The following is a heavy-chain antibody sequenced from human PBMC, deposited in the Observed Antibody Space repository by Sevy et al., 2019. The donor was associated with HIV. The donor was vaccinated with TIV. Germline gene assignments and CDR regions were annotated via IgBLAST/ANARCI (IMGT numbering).Heavy chain of an antibody. Sequence: SESLSLTCTVSGGSISSYYCSWIRQPPGKGLERIGYINYSGSTNYNPSLKSRVTISIDTSKNQFSLKLTSVTAADTAVYYCARDPITVAPYFDYWSQGTLVHVSS. CDR2: INYSGST. V-gene: IGHV4-59*01. D-gene: IGHD6-19*01. J-gene: IGHJ4*02. CDR1: GGSISSYY. CDR3: ARDPITVAPYFDY.